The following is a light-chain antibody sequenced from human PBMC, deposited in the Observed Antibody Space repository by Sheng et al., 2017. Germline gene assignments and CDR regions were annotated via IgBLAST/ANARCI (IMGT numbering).Light chain of an antibody. CDR2: DAS. CDR1: QSIGTY. J-gene: IGKJ5*01. CDR3: QQRSNWPPSIT. Sequence: ELVLTQSPATLSLSPGERATLSCRASQSIGTYLAWYQQKPGQGPRLLIYDASNRATGIPARFSGSGSGTDFTLTISSLEPEDFAVYYCQQRSNWPPSITFGQGHDWRLN. V-gene: IGKV3-11*01.